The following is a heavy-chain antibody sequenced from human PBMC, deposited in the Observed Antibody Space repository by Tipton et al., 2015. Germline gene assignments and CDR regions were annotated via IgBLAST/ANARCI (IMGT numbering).Heavy chain of an antibody. J-gene: IGHJ3*01. CDR2: IYESGTT. Sequence: TLSLTCAVAGYSISSGFYWGWIRQPPGKDLEWIASIYESGTTYYNPSLKSRVIISVDTAKNQFSLKLSSVTAADTAVYYCVRPANHGFDVWGQGTMVTVSS. CDR3: VRPANHGFDV. V-gene: IGHV4-38-2*01. CDR1: GYSISSGFY.